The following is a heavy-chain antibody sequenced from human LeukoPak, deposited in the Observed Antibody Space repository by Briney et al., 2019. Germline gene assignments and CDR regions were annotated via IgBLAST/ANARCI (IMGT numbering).Heavy chain of an antibody. CDR3: AELGITMIGGV. J-gene: IGHJ6*04. V-gene: IGHV3-7*01. Sequence: GGSLRLSCAASGFTFSSYWISWVRQAPGKGLEWVANIKQDGSEKYNVDSVKGRFTISRDNAKNSLYLQMNSLRAEDTAVYYCAELGITMIGGVWGKGTTVTISS. CDR1: GFTFSSYW. CDR2: IKQDGSEK. D-gene: IGHD3-10*02.